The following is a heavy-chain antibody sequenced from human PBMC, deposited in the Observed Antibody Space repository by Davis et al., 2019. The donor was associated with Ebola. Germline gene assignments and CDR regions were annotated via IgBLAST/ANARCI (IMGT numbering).Heavy chain of an antibody. Sequence: GESLKISCVASGFTFRDYAMHWVRQAPGKGLEWVSLINWDSSSTYYADSVKGRFTISRDNSKNSLYLQMNSLRTEDTALYYCAKATEYYYYMDVWGKGTTVTVSS. CDR3: AKATEYYYYMDV. V-gene: IGHV3-43*02. CDR2: INWDSSST. CDR1: GFTFRDYA. J-gene: IGHJ6*03.